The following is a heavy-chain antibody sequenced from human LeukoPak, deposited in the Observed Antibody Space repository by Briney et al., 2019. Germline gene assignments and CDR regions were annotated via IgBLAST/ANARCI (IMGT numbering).Heavy chain of an antibody. CDR2: IYYTGSA. V-gene: IGHV4-61*01. D-gene: IGHD6-19*01. CDR1: GDSVSNGNYY. Sequence: SETLSLTCTVSGDSVSNGNYYWSWLRQPPGKALEWIGYIYYTGSAYYNPSLEGRVALSVDTSRNQFSLKLSSVTAADTAVYYCASSGWGSYYFDYWGQGTLVTVSS. CDR3: ASSGWGSYYFDY. J-gene: IGHJ4*02.